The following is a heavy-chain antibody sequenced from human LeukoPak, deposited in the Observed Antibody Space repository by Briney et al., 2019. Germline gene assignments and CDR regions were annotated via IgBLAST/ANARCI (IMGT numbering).Heavy chain of an antibody. CDR3: ARVRTQDIVLMVYAIGRGAFDI. CDR2: ISWNGGST. J-gene: IGHJ3*02. D-gene: IGHD2-8*01. CDR1: GFTFDDYG. Sequence: GGSLRLSCAASGFTFDDYGMSWVRQAPGKGLEWVSVISWNGGSTGYADSVKGRFTISSDNAKNSLYLQMNSLRAEDTALYYCARVRTQDIVLMVYAIGRGAFDIWGQGTMVTVSS. V-gene: IGHV3-20*04.